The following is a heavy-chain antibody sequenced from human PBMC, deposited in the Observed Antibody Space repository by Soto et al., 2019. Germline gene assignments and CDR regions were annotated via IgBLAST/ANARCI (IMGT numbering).Heavy chain of an antibody. CDR3: ARGDSNGWYFDY. J-gene: IGHJ4*02. CDR1: GYRFTTYQ. V-gene: IGHV1-46*01. Sequence: QVQLVQSGAEVKRPGASVKVSCKASGYRFTTYQMHWVRQAPGQGLEWTGTINPSGGSTSYAQRFQGRVTMTRDTSTSTVYVEVSSLRSEDTALYYCARGDSNGWYFDYWGQGTLVTVSS. D-gene: IGHD6-19*01. CDR2: INPSGGST.